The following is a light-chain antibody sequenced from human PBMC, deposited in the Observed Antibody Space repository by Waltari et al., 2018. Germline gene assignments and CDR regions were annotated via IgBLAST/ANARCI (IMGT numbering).Light chain of an antibody. V-gene: IGKV1-5*01. CDR3: QQYLLFWT. CDR1: QTINGW. J-gene: IGKJ1*01. CDR2: DAS. Sequence: DIQMTQSPSTLSASVGDRVTITCRASQTINGWLAWYQQKPGKAPEPLIHDASTLESGVPPRFSGSGSGTEFTLTISSVQPEDVATYYCQQYLLFWTFGQGTRVEIK.